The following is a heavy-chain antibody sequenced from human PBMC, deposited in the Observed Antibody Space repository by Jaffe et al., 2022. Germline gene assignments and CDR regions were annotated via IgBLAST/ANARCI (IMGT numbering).Heavy chain of an antibody. CDR1: GGSISSSSYY. Sequence: QLQLQESGPGLVKPSETLSLTCTVSGGSISSSSYYWGWIRQPPGKGLEWIGSIYYSGSTYYNPSLKSRVTISVDTSKNQFSLKLSSVTAADTAVYYCARLDMNHGDFHDAFDIWGQGTMVTVSS. CDR2: IYYSGST. J-gene: IGHJ3*02. CDR3: ARLDMNHGDFHDAFDI. D-gene: IGHD4-17*01. V-gene: IGHV4-39*01.